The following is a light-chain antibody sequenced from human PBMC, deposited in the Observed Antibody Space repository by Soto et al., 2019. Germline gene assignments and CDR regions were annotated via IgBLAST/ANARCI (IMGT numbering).Light chain of an antibody. Sequence: QSVLTQAPSVSGTPGQRVTITCSGSSSNIGRNSVNWYQHLPGTAPKLLTHGNNHRPSGVPDRFSGSKSGTSASLAISGLQPEDEADYCCAAWDDSLNEYVFXDGTKVTVL. CDR3: AAWDDSLNEYV. CDR1: SSNIGRNS. J-gene: IGLJ1*01. V-gene: IGLV1-44*01. CDR2: GNN.